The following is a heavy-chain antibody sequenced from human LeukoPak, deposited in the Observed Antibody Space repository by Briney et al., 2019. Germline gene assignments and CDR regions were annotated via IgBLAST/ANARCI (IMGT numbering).Heavy chain of an antibody. CDR2: IFSNDEK. Sequence: ESGPTLGNPTKTLTLTFTVSGFSLPNAGLGVSWIPQPPGKALEWLAHIFSNDEKSYRTSLKSRLTISKDTSKSQVVLIMTNMDPVDTATYYCARALLVDYNFDYWGQGTLVTVSS. D-gene: IGHD2-8*02. CDR3: ARALLVDYNFDY. J-gene: IGHJ4*02. CDR1: GFSLPNAGLG. V-gene: IGHV2-26*01.